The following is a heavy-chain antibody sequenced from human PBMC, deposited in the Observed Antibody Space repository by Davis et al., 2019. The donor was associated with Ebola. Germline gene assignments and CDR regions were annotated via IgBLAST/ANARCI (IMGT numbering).Heavy chain of an antibody. D-gene: IGHD4-11*01. V-gene: IGHV1-2*06. CDR3: ARGHNYAHEY. CDR1: GYTLTKLS. CDR2: VILKSGAT. Sequence: ASVKVSCKVSGYTLTKLSMHWVRQAPGQGLEWLGRVILKSGATNYAQKFQGRVTMTRDTSISTVYMELSSLRYDDTADYYCARGHNYAHEYWGQGTLVTVSS. J-gene: IGHJ4*02.